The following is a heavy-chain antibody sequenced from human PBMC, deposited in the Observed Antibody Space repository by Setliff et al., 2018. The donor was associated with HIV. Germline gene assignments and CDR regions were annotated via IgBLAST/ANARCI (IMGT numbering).Heavy chain of an antibody. CDR1: GGSISGYY. CDR2: IYTSGST. J-gene: IGHJ5*02. CDR3: ARRIDDSGSFPDKNWFDT. Sequence: PSETLSLTCTVSGGSISGYYWGWIRQPPGKGLEWIGYIYTSGSTNYNPSLKSRVTISLDTSKNQFSLRLTSVTAADTAVYYCARRIDDSGSFPDKNWFDTWGQGSLVTVSS. V-gene: IGHV4-4*09. D-gene: IGHD3-10*01.